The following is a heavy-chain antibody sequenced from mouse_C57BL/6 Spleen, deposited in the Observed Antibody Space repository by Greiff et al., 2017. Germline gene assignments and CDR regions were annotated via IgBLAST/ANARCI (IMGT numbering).Heavy chain of an antibody. CDR3: APAEGDY. CDR1: GFTFSDYG. J-gene: IGHJ4*01. V-gene: IGHV5-17*01. Sequence: EVMLVESGGGLVKPGGSLKLSCAASGFTFSDYGMHWVRQAPGKGLEWVAYISSGSSTIYYADTVKGRFTISRDNAKNTLFLQMTSLRSEDTAMYYCAPAEGDYWGQGTSVTVSS. CDR2: ISSGSSTI.